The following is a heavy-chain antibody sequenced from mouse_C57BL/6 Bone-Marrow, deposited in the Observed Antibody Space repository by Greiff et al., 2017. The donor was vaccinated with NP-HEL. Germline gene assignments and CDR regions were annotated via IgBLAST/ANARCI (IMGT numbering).Heavy chain of an antibody. Sequence: EVKLMESGAELVRPGASVKLSCTASGFNIKDYYMHWVKQRPEQGLEWIGRIDPEDGDTEYAPKFQGKATMTADTSSTTAYLQLSSLTSEDTAVYYCTRGGNPWFAYWGQGTLVTVSA. CDR3: TRGGNPWFAY. CDR1: GFNIKDYY. D-gene: IGHD2-1*01. CDR2: IDPEDGDT. J-gene: IGHJ3*01. V-gene: IGHV14-1*01.